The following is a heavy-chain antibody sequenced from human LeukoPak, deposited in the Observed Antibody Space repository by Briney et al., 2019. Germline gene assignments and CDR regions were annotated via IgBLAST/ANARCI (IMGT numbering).Heavy chain of an antibody. J-gene: IGHJ4*02. V-gene: IGHV1-69*13. CDR2: IIPIFGTA. D-gene: IGHD2-8*01. CDR1: GGTFSSYA. CDR3: ASGSMTALHASFDY. Sequence: SVTVSCTASGGTFSSYAISWVRQAPGQGLEWMGGIIPIFGTANYAQKFQGRVTITADESTSTAYMELSSLRSEDTAVYYCASGSMTALHASFDYWGQGTLVTVSS.